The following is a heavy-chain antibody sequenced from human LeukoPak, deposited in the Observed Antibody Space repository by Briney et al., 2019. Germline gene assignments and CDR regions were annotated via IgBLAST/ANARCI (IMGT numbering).Heavy chain of an antibody. CDR1: GFIFSGYA. CDR3: AKAGSGYSYFDH. D-gene: IGHD3-22*01. CDR2: ISGGGGST. Sequence: GGSLRLSCAASGFIFSGYAMSWVRQAPGKGLEWVSGISGGGGSTYYADSVKGRFAISRDNSKNRLFLQMNGLRAEDTAVYYCAKAGSGYSYFDHWGQGILVTVSS. J-gene: IGHJ4*02. V-gene: IGHV3-23*01.